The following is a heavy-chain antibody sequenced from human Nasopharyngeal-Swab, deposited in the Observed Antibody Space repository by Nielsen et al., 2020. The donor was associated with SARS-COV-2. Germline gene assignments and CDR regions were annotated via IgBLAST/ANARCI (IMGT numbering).Heavy chain of an antibody. CDR3: ARNQLLGSYYYYGMDV. Sequence: EGSLRLSCAASGFTFSSYSMNWVRQAPGKGLEWVSSISSSSSYIYYADSVKGRFTISRDNAKNSLYLQMNSLRAEDTAVYYCARNQLLGSYYYYGMDVWGQGTTVTVSS. CDR2: ISSSSSYI. J-gene: IGHJ6*02. D-gene: IGHD2-2*01. V-gene: IGHV3-21*01. CDR1: GFTFSSYS.